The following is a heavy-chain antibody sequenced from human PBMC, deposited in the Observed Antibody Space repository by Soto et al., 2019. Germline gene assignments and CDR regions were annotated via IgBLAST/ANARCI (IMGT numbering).Heavy chain of an antibody. CDR2: IWYDGSNK. J-gene: IGHJ6*02. CDR3: ARGRGIAAAGDYYYYGMDV. CDR1: GFTFSSYG. D-gene: IGHD6-13*01. V-gene: IGHV3-33*01. Sequence: LRLSCAASGFTFSSYGMHWVRQAPGKGLEWVAVIWYDGSNKYYADSVKGRFTISRDNSKNTLYLQMNSLRAEDTAVYYCARGRGIAAAGDYYYYGMDVWGQGTTVTVSS.